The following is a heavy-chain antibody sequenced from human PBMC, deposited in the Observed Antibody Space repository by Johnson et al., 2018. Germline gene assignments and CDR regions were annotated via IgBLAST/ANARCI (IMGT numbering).Heavy chain of an antibody. Sequence: QVQLGESGGGVVQPGRSLRLSCAASGFTFSSYAMHWVRPAPGKGLEWVAVISYDGSNKYYADSVKGRFTISRDNAKNSLFLQMDSLRAADTAVYYCASRHPDYHMDVWGKGTTVTVSS. CDR2: ISYDGSNK. CDR3: ASRHPDYHMDV. V-gene: IGHV3-30-3*01. CDR1: GFTFSSYA. J-gene: IGHJ6*03.